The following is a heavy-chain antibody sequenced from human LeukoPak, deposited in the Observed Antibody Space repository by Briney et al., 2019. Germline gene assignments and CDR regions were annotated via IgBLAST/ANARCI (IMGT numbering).Heavy chain of an antibody. CDR2: IYYSGST. J-gene: IGHJ3*02. D-gene: IGHD4-23*01. CDR1: GGSSSSYY. V-gene: IGHV4-59*01. Sequence: SETLSLTCTVSGGSSSSYYWSWIRQPPGKGLEWIGYIYYSGSTNYNPSLKSRVTISVDTSKNQFSLKLSSVTAADTAVYYCASYGGNSFAFDIWGQGTMVTVSS. CDR3: ASYGGNSFAFDI.